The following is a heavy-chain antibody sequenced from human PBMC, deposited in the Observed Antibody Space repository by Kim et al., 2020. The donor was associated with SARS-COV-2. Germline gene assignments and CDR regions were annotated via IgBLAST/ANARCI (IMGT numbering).Heavy chain of an antibody. V-gene: IGHV4-39*01. J-gene: IGHJ6*02. D-gene: IGHD6-13*01. CDR2: IYYSGST. CDR3: ARLPRVRAAAGSGYGGRYYGMDV. CDR1: GGSISSSSYY. Sequence: SETLSLTCTVSGGSISSSSYYWGWIRQPPGKGLEWIGSIYYSGSTYYNPSLKSRVTISVDTSKNQFSLKLSSVTAADTAVYYCARLPRVRAAAGSGYGGRYYGMDVWGQGTTVTVSS.